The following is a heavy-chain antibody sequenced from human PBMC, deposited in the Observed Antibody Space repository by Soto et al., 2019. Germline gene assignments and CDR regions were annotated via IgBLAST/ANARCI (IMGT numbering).Heavy chain of an antibody. CDR3: ARDLRSRGWFDP. CDR2: TYFRGSA. CDR1: GVSITSHY. J-gene: IGHJ5*02. Sequence: SETLSLTCDVSGVSITSHYWNWIRQSPGMGLEWIGSTYFRGSASYNPSLKRRVTISLATSKDQLSLTLSAVTAADSAVYYCARDLRSRGWFDPWGPGTRVTVSS. V-gene: IGHV4-59*11.